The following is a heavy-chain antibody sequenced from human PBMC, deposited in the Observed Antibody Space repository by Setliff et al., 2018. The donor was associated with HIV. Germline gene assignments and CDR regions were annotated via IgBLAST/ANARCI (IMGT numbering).Heavy chain of an antibody. CDR1: GFTFNTYS. CDR3: GKDILPGGLAK. Sequence: LRLSCAASGFTFNTYSMSWVRQAPGKGLEWLSYISSSGTTMHYADSVRGRFTISRDNAKNSLYLQMNSLRLEDTALYYCGKDILPGGLAKWGQGTPVTVSS. CDR2: ISSSGTTM. J-gene: IGHJ4*02. V-gene: IGHV3-48*04. D-gene: IGHD3-10*01.